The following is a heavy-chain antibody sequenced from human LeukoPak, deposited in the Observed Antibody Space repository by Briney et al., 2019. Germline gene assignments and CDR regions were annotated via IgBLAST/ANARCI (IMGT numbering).Heavy chain of an antibody. Sequence: PGGSLRLSCGASGFTFSNYGMLWVRQAPGKGLEWVAVISYDGSNKYYADSVKGRFTISRDNSKNTLYLQMNSLRAEDTAVYYCAKELRTTARYFDYWGQGTLVTVSS. CDR2: ISYDGSNK. V-gene: IGHV3-30*18. CDR1: GFTFSNYG. D-gene: IGHD4-17*01. CDR3: AKELRTTARYFDY. J-gene: IGHJ4*02.